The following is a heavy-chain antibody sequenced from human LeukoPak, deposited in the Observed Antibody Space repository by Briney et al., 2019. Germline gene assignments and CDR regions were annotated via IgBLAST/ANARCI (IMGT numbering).Heavy chain of an antibody. V-gene: IGHV4-4*02. J-gene: IGHJ6*02. Sequence: SGTLSLTCAVSGGSISSSNWWSWVRQPPGKGLEWIGEIYHSGSTNYNPSLKSRVTISVDKSKNQFSLKLSSVTAADTAVYYCARVQATVTYYYYGMDVWGQGTTVTVSS. CDR2: IYHSGST. CDR3: ARVQATVTYYYYGMDV. D-gene: IGHD4-17*01. CDR1: GGSISSSNW.